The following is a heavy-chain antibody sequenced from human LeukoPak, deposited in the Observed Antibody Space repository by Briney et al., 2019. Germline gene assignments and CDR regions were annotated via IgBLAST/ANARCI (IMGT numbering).Heavy chain of an antibody. V-gene: IGHV3-23*01. CDR2: ISGSGGST. Sequence: GGSLRLSCAASGFTFSSYAMSWVRQAPGKGLEWVSAISGSGGSTYYADSVKGRFTISRDNSKNTLYLQMNSLRAEDTAVYYCESRGYYDSSGYLLDYWGQGTLVTVSS. CDR1: GFTFSSYA. J-gene: IGHJ4*02. CDR3: ESRGYYDSSGYLLDY. D-gene: IGHD3-22*01.